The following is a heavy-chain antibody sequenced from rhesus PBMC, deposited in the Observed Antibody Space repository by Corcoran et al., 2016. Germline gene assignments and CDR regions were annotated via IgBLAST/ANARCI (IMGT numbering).Heavy chain of an antibody. J-gene: IGHJ4*01. D-gene: IGHD6-31*01. CDR2: GYINNEKT. CDR1: GGSISSDNW. V-gene: IGHV4S12*01. Sequence: QVHLQESGPGLVKPSETLSLTCAVSGGSISSDNWWSWIRQPPGKGLEWIGGGYINNEKTDYNPSLKNRVTISKDTSKNQFSLKLTSVTAADTAVYYCARARTAAAGFDYWGQGVLVTVSS. CDR3: ARARTAAAGFDY.